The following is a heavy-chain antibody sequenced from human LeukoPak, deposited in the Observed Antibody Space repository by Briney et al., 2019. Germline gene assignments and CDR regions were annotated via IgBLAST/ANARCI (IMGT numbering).Heavy chain of an antibody. Sequence: GGSLRLSCAASGFTFSSYEMNWVRQAPGKGLEWVSYISSSGSTIYYADSVKGRSTISRDNAKNSLYLQMNSLRAEDTAVYYCAREPTAVVGATSGFDYWGQGTLVTVSS. CDR3: AREPTAVVGATSGFDY. V-gene: IGHV3-48*03. CDR1: GFTFSSYE. CDR2: ISSSGSTI. D-gene: IGHD1-26*01. J-gene: IGHJ4*02.